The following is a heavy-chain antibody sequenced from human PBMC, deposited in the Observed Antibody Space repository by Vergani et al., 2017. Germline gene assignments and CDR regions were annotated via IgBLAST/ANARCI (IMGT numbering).Heavy chain of an antibody. CDR3: ARDLRLLYNRFDP. CDR1: GFTFSHYG. D-gene: IGHD1-14*01. CDR2: TWYDGNNK. Sequence: QVQLVESGGGVVQPGRSLRLSCAASGFTFSHYGMHWVRQAPGKGLEWVAVTWYDGNNKQYADSVKGRFTISRDNSKSTMYLQMNSLRDEDTGVYYCARDLRLLYNRFDPWGPGALVTVS. J-gene: IGHJ5*02. V-gene: IGHV3-33*01.